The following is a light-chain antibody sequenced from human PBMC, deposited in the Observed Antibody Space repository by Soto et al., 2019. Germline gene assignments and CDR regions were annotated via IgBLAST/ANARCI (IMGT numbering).Light chain of an antibody. V-gene: IGKV1-5*03. CDR3: QLYNTYSGT. Sequence: DIQMTQSPSSLSPSVGDRVTITCRASRSISSWLAWYQQKPGKAPKLLIYRASTLQSGVPSRFSASGSGTEFILTISSLQPDDFATYYCQLYNTYSGTFGQGTKVDIK. CDR2: RAS. J-gene: IGKJ1*01. CDR1: RSISSW.